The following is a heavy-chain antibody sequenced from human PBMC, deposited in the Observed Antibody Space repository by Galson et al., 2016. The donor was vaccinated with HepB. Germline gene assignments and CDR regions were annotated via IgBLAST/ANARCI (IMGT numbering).Heavy chain of an antibody. D-gene: IGHD6-13*01. V-gene: IGHV3-7*01. Sequence: SLRLSCAASGFTSSTYWVNWVRQAPGKGLEWVASIKQDGSQKFSVDSVKGRFTISGDDAKNSLYLQMNSLRAEDTAVYYCARDLGSNSWRGWFDPWGQGTLVTVFS. CDR1: GFTSSTYW. J-gene: IGHJ5*02. CDR2: IKQDGSQK. CDR3: ARDLGSNSWRGWFDP.